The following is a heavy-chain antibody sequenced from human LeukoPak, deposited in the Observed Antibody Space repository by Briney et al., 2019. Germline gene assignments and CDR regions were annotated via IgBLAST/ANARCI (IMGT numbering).Heavy chain of an antibody. CDR1: GFTFSSYE. CDR2: ISSSGSTI. V-gene: IGHV3-48*03. D-gene: IGHD3-22*01. CDR3: ARAEADYYDSSFDY. Sequence: GGSLRLSCAASGFTFSSYEMNWVRQAPGKGLEWVSYISSSGSTIYYADSVKGRFTISRDNAKNSLYLQMNSLRAEDTAVYYCARAEADYYDSSFDYWGQGTLVTVSS. J-gene: IGHJ4*02.